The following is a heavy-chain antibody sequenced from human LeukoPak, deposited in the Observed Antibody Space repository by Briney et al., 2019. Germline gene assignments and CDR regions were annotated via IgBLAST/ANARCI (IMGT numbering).Heavy chain of an antibody. Sequence: SETLSLTCAVYGGSFSGNYWSWIRQPPGKGLEWIGDINHSGTTNYSPSLKSRVTISVDTSKNQFSLKLSSVTAADTAVFYCARRTGTYYYDSSGYSPWRYYFDYWGQGTLVTVSS. CDR1: GGSFSGNY. V-gene: IGHV4-34*01. CDR3: ARRTGTYYYDSSGYSPWRYYFDY. J-gene: IGHJ4*02. CDR2: INHSGTT. D-gene: IGHD3-22*01.